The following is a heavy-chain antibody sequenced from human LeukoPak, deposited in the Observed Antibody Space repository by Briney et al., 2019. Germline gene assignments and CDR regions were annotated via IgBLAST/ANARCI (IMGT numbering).Heavy chain of an antibody. V-gene: IGHV1-24*01. Sequence: ASVKLSCKVSGDTVTEFSIHCVRHAPGKGLEWMKDFEPDDAETVFARKFQGRVTITEDTSTNTAYMELTSLKSEDTAVYYCATGQTTPVLVDTLHFWGQGTLVTVSS. CDR1: GDTVTEFS. CDR3: ATGQTTPVLVDTLHF. D-gene: IGHD4-17*01. J-gene: IGHJ4*02. CDR2: FEPDDAET.